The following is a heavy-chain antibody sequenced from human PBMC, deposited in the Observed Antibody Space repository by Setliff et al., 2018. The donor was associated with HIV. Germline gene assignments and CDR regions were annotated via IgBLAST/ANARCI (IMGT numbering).Heavy chain of an antibody. CDR1: GYTFTSYG. V-gene: IGHV1-18*01. D-gene: IGHD6-25*01. Sequence: ASVKVSCKASGYTFTSYGISWVRQAPGQGLEWMGWISGYNGNTNFAQKLQGRVTMTTDTSTSTAYMELRGLRSDDTAVYYCARDRLNVYSSGWGVGYWGQGTLVTVS. J-gene: IGHJ4*02. CDR2: ISGYNGNT. CDR3: ARDRLNVYSSGWGVGY.